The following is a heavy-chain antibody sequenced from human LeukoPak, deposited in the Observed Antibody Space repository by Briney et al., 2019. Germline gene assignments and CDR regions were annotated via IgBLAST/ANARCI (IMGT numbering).Heavy chain of an antibody. D-gene: IGHD6-13*01. Sequence: GASVKVSCKASGYTFTSYGISWVRQAPGQGLEWMGWISAYNGNTNYAQKLQGRVTMTTDTSTSTAYMELRSLRSDDTAVYYCTRGPPHIAAAGFDYWGQGTLVTVSS. CDR3: TRGPPHIAAAGFDY. J-gene: IGHJ4*02. V-gene: IGHV1-18*01. CDR2: ISAYNGNT. CDR1: GYTFTSYG.